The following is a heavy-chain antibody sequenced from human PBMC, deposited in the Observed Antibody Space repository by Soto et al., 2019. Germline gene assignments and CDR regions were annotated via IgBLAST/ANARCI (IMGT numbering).Heavy chain of an antibody. Sequence: EVQLVESGGGLVQPGGSLRLSCAASGFTFSFYWMSWVRQAPGKGLEWVANINQDGSEKYYVDSVKGRFTISRDDAKNSRYLQMNSLGAEDTAVYYCARVRRRDWEMHQMVTYYYSGMDVWGQGTTVTVSS. D-gene: IGHD1-26*01. V-gene: IGHV3-7*01. CDR1: GFTFSFYW. CDR2: INQDGSEK. J-gene: IGHJ6*02. CDR3: ARVRRRDWEMHQMVTYYYSGMDV.